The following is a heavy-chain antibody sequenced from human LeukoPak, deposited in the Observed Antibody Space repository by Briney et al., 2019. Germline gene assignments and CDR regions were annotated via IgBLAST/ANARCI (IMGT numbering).Heavy chain of an antibody. Sequence: KSGGSLRLSCAASGFTFSSYSMNWVRQAPGKGLEWVSSISSSSSYIYYADSVKGRFTISRDNAKNSLYLQMNSLRAEDTAVYYCAGHYGSGEYYGMDVWGKGTTVTVSS. CDR2: ISSSSSYI. V-gene: IGHV3-21*01. CDR1: GFTFSSYS. CDR3: AGHYGSGEYYGMDV. J-gene: IGHJ6*04. D-gene: IGHD3-10*01.